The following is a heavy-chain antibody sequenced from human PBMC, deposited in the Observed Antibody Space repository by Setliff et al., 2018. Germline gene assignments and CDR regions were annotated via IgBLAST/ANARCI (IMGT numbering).Heavy chain of an antibody. Sequence: GGSLRLSCAASGFTFSGSAVYWVRQASGRGLEWVGRIRSKADSYATAYAASVKARFTSSRDDSKNTAYFQMNSLKTEDTAVYYCTFARDGYDVFDIWGQGTMVTVSS. V-gene: IGHV3-73*01. CDR3: TFARDGYDVFDI. J-gene: IGHJ3*02. CDR2: IRSKADSYAT. CDR1: GFTFSGSA. D-gene: IGHD5-18*01.